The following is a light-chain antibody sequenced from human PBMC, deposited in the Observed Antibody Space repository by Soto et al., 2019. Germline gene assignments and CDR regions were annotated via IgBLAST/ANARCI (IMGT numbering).Light chain of an antibody. CDR2: GAS. CDR3: KQYCSSLTWT. V-gene: IGKV3-20*01. Sequence: EIVLTQSPGTLSLSPGERATLSCRASQSVSSSYLAWYQKQPGQAHRLLIYGASSRATGIPDRFSGSGSWTDFTLTISRLEPEDFAAYYCKQYCSSLTWTFGQGTKVEIK. CDR1: QSVSSSY. J-gene: IGKJ1*01.